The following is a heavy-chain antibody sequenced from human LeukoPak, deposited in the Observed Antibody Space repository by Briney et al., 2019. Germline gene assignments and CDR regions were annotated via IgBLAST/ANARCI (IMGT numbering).Heavy chain of an antibody. CDR2: INVGNGDT. V-gene: IGHV1-3*01. D-gene: IGHD2-2*01. Sequence: EASVKVSCKASGYTFTSYAMHWVRQAPGQRLEWMGWINVGNGDTKYSQKFQGRVTITRDTSASTAYMELSSLRSEDTAVYYCARVSYASGAFDIWGQGTTVTVSS. CDR3: ARVSYASGAFDI. CDR1: GYTFTSYA. J-gene: IGHJ3*02.